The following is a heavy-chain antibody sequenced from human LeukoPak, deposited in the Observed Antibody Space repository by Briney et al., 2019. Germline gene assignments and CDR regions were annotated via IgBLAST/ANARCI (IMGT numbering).Heavy chain of an antibody. J-gene: IGHJ4*02. CDR3: GASVFW. D-gene: IGHD3-3*01. CDR1: GFTFRSYW. CDR2: IKQDGSEK. Sequence: GGSLRLSCAVSGFTFRSYWMSWVRQAPGKGLEWVANIKQDGSEKNYVDSVKGRFTISRDNAKNSLYLQMNGLRAEDSAVYYCGASVFWWGQGTLVTVSS. V-gene: IGHV3-7*03.